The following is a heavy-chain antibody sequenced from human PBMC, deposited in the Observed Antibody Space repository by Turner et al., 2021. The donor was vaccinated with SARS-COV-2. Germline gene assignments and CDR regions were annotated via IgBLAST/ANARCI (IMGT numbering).Heavy chain of an antibody. CDR2: ISPHSGDT. CDR3: ASEGGFSYDHDTFRM. J-gene: IGHJ3*02. CDR1: GYTFTAYY. Sequence: QVPLVKSGAEVRRPGASVKVSCKASGYTFTAYYIHWLRQAPGQGPEWMGCISPHSGDTNYSHKSQGRVTITRDTSNNTAYMELSRLRSEDTAVYYCASEGGFSYDHDTFRMWGQGTMVTVSS. V-gene: IGHV1-2*07. D-gene: IGHD3-16*01.